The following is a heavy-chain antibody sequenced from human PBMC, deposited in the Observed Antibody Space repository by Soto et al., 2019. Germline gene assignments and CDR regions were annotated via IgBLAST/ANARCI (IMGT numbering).Heavy chain of an antibody. CDR2: ISAYNGNT. CDR1: GYTFTSYG. D-gene: IGHD3-16*01. Sequence: ASVKVSCKASGYTFTSYGISWVRQAPGQGLEWMGWISAYNGNTNYAQKLQGRFNMTTDTSTSTAYMELRRMRSDDTAVYYGARDREGLWGTTLVKDYYYGMDVWGQGPTVTVSS. J-gene: IGHJ6*02. V-gene: IGHV1-18*01. CDR3: ARDREGLWGTTLVKDYYYGMDV.